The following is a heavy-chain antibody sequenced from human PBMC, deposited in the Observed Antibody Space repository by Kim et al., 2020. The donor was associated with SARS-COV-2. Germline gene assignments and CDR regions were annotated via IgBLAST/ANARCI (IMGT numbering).Heavy chain of an antibody. J-gene: IGHJ4*02. D-gene: IGHD3-9*01. Sequence: SVKVSCKASGGTFSSYAISWVRQAPGQGLEWMGGIIPIFGTANYAQKFQGRVTITADESTSTAYMELSSLRSEDTAVYYCARGDYDILTGYYKSYFDYWGQGTLVTVSS. CDR2: IIPIFGTA. CDR3: ARGDYDILTGYYKSYFDY. V-gene: IGHV1-69*13. CDR1: GGTFSSYA.